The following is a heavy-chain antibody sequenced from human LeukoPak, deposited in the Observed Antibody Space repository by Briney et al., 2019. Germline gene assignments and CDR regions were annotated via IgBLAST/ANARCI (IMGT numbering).Heavy chain of an antibody. Sequence: GGSLRLSCAASGFTFSSYAMSWVRQTPGKGLEWVSAISGSGVITFYADSVKGRFTISRDNSKNTLYLQMNSLGADDTAVYYCARRGVGASHYFDYWGQGTLVTVSS. J-gene: IGHJ4*02. D-gene: IGHD1-26*01. CDR1: GFTFSSYA. CDR3: ARRGVGASHYFDY. CDR2: ISGSGVIT. V-gene: IGHV3-23*01.